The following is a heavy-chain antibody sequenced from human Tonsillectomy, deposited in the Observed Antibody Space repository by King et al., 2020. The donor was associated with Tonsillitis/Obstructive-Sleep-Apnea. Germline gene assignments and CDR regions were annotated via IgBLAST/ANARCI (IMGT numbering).Heavy chain of an antibody. CDR1: GGSISSGGYY. CDR3: ARDRGEGPFWSGYSLHYYYYMDV. D-gene: IGHD3-3*01. Sequence: VQLQESGPGLVKPSQTLSLTCTVSGGSISSGGYYWSWIRQHPGKGLEWIGYIYYSGGTYYNPSLKSRVTISVDTSQNQFSLKLSSVTAADTAVYYCARDRGEGPFWSGYSLHYYYYMDVWGKGTTVTVSS. V-gene: IGHV4-31*03. CDR2: IYYSGGT. J-gene: IGHJ6*03.